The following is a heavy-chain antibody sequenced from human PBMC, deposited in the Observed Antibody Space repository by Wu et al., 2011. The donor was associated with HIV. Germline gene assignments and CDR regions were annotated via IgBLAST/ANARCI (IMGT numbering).Heavy chain of an antibody. CDR1: GAFISNSH. CDR2: IYSSGT. D-gene: IGHD6-19*01. V-gene: IGHV4-4*07. Sequence: QVQLQESGPGLVKPSETLSLTCTVSGAFISNSHWTWVRQPAGKGLEWVGRIYSSGTDYNPSLKSRVTMSLDTSKNQFSLKLTSVTAADTAVYYCARIVAGSLDYVGLGNPGHRLL. CDR3: ARIVAGSLDY. J-gene: IGHJ4*02.